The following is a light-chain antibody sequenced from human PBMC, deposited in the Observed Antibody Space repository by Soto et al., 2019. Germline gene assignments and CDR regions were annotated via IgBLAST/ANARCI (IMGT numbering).Light chain of an antibody. Sequence: DIQMTQSPSSLSASVGDRVTITCRASQSISSYLNWYQQKPGKAPKLLIYAASSLQSGVRSRFSGSGSGTDFTLTISSLQPEDFATYYCQQSYSTPPWTFGQGTKVEIK. CDR1: QSISSY. J-gene: IGKJ1*01. CDR2: AAS. V-gene: IGKV1-39*01. CDR3: QQSYSTPPWT.